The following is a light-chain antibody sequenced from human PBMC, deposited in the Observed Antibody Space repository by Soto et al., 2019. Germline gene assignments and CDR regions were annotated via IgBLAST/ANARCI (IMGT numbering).Light chain of an antibody. CDR1: QSVSSN. CDR2: GAS. V-gene: IGKV3-15*01. CDR3: QHCNNWPRT. Sequence: EIVMTQSPATLSVSPGERATLSCRASQSVSSNLAWYQQKPGQAPRLLIYGASTRATGIPARFSGSRSGTEFTLTINSLQSEDFAVYYCQHCNNWPRTFGQGTKVEIK. J-gene: IGKJ1*01.